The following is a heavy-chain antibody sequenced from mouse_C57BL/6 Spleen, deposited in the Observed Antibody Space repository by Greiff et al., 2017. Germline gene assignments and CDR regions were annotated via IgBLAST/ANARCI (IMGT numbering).Heavy chain of an antibody. D-gene: IGHD2-5*01. Sequence: EVQRVESGTVLARPGASVKMSCKTSGYTFTSYWMHWVIQRPGQGLEWIGAIYPGNSDTSYNQKFKGKAKLTAVTSASTAYMELSSLTNEDSAVYYCTRTVSNYDAWFAYWGQGTLVTVSA. CDR2: IYPGNSDT. J-gene: IGHJ3*01. CDR1: GYTFTSYW. V-gene: IGHV1-5*01. CDR3: TRTVSNYDAWFAY.